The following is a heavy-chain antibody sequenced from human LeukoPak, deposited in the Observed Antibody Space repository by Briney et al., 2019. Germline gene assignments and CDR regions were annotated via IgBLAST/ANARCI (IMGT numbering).Heavy chain of an antibody. CDR1: GFTFSDWY. D-gene: IGHD2-15*01. V-gene: IGHV3-11*01. CDR3: AKDESYSGTHSGKIDY. J-gene: IGHJ4*02. Sequence: GGSLRLSCAASGFTFSDWYMSWIRQAPGKGLEWVSYIDTSGRTIYYADSVKGRFTISRDNAKNSLYLQMNSLRAEDSALYYCAKDESYSGTHSGKIDYWGQGTLVTVSS. CDR2: IDTSGRTI.